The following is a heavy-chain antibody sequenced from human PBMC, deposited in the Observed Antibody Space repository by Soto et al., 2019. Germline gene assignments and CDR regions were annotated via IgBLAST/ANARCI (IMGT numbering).Heavy chain of an antibody. V-gene: IGHV5-51*01. D-gene: IGHD1-26*01. CDR2: IYPGDSDT. CDR1: GYSFTSYW. Sequence: GESLKISCKSSGYSFTSYWIGWVRQMPGKGLEWMGIIYPGDSDTRYSPSFQGRVTISADKSISTAYLQWSSLKASDTAMYYCARGGPLGARREDWFDPWGQGTLVTVSS. CDR3: ARGGPLGARREDWFDP. J-gene: IGHJ5*02.